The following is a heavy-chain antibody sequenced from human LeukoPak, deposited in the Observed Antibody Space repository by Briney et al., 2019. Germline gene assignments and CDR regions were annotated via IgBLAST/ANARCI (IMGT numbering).Heavy chain of an antibody. CDR2: ISYDGSNK. V-gene: IGHV3-30*18. Sequence: GGSLRLSCAASGFTFSSYGMHWVRQAPGKGLEWVAVISYDGSNKYYADSVKGRFTISRDNSKNTLYLRMNSLRAEDTAVYYCAKDVRLYYGTAGTVDYWGQGTLVTVSS. CDR1: GFTFSSYG. J-gene: IGHJ4*02. CDR3: AKDVRLYYGTAGTVDY. D-gene: IGHD3-10*01.